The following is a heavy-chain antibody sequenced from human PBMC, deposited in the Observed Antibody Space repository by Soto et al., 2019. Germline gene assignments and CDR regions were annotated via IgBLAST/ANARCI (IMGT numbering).Heavy chain of an antibody. CDR2: IGGRGNSA. D-gene: IGHD5-12*01. V-gene: IGHV3-23*01. J-gene: IGHJ3*01. CDR1: GFIFTDYA. CDR3: VREGRGSFDF. Sequence: GGSLRLSCAASGFIFTDYAMNWVRQAPGKGLEWVSVIGGRGNSAYYADSVQGRFTISRDNSKNTLSLQMSSLTADDTAIYYCVREGRGSFDFWGRGPMVTV.